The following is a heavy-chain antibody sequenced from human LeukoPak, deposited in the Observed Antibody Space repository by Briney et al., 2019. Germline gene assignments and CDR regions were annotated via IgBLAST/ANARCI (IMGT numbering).Heavy chain of an antibody. CDR2: FDPEDGET. J-gene: IGHJ4*02. CDR3: ARDGHRMYYYGSSDYRFDY. V-gene: IGHV1-24*01. CDR1: GYTLTELS. Sequence: ASVKVSCKVSGYTLTELSMYWVRQAPGKGLEWMGGFDPEDGETIYAQKLQGRVTMTTDTSTYTVYMEMRSLRSDDTAVYYCARDGHRMYYYGSSDYRFDYWGQGTLVTVSS. D-gene: IGHD3-22*01.